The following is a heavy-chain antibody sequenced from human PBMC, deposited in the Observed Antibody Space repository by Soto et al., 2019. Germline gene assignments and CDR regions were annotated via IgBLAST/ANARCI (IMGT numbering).Heavy chain of an antibody. J-gene: IGHJ4*02. CDR2: IYWNDDK. Sequence: QITLKESGPTLVKPTQTLTLTCTFSGFSLSTSGVGVGWIRQPPGKALEWLALIYWNDDKRYSPSLKSRLTITKDTSKNQVVLTMTNMDPVDTATYYCARVLWFGESYYFDYWGQGTLVTVSS. V-gene: IGHV2-5*01. CDR1: GFSLSTSGVG. D-gene: IGHD3-10*01. CDR3: ARVLWFGESYYFDY.